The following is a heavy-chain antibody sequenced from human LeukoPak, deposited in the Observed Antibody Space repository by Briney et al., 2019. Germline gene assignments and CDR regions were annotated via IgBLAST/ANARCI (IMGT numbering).Heavy chain of an antibody. Sequence: SETLSLTCTVSGGSISSSSYYWGWIRQPPGKGLEWIGNIYYSGSTYYNPSLKSRVTISVDTSKNQFSQKLSSVTAADTAVYYCARRRDDYGDYYDYWGQGTLVTVSS. CDR3: ARRRDDYGDYYDY. J-gene: IGHJ4*02. D-gene: IGHD4-17*01. CDR1: GGSISSSSYY. CDR2: IYYSGST. V-gene: IGHV4-39*01.